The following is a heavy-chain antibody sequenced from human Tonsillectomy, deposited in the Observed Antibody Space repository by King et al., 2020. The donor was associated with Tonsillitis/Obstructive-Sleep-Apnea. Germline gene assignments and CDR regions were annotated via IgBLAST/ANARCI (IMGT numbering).Heavy chain of an antibody. D-gene: IGHD2-2*02. V-gene: IGHV4-31*03. Sequence: VQLQESGPGLVKPSQTLSLTCTVSGGSISSGGYYWSWIRQHPGKGLEWIGYIYYSGCTYYNPSLKSRVTISVDTSKNQFSLKLSSVTAADTAVYYCARAGYCSSTSCYTRFAFDIWGQGTMVTVSS. CDR1: GGSISSGGYY. CDR2: IYYSGCT. CDR3: ARAGYCSSTSCYTRFAFDI. J-gene: IGHJ3*02.